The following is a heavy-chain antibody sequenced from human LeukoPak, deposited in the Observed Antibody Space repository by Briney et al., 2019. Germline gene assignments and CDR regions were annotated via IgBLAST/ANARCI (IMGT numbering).Heavy chain of an antibody. J-gene: IGHJ4*02. CDR3: ARGPRYFDWLFLKAYYFDY. CDR1: GYTFTGYY. CDR2: INPNSGGT. D-gene: IGHD3-9*01. Sequence: ASVKVSCKASGYTFTGYYMHWVRQAPGQGLEWMGWINPNSGGTNYAQKFQGRVTMTRDTSISTAYMELRSLRSDDTAVYYCARGPRYFDWLFLKAYYFDYWGQGTLVTVSS. V-gene: IGHV1-2*02.